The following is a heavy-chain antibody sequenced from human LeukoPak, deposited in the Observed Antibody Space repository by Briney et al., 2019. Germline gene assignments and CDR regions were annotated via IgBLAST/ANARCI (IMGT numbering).Heavy chain of an antibody. J-gene: IGHJ3*02. CDR2: IKQDGSEK. D-gene: IGHD2-2*01. Sequence: GGSLRLSCAASGFTFSSYWMSWVRQAPGKGLEWVANIKQDGSEKYYVDSVKGRFTISRDNAKNSPYLQMNSLRVDDMAVYYCARGPSCTSASCYVIGALDIWGLGTTVTVSS. CDR1: GFTFSSYW. V-gene: IGHV3-7*03. CDR3: ARGPSCTSASCYVIGALDI.